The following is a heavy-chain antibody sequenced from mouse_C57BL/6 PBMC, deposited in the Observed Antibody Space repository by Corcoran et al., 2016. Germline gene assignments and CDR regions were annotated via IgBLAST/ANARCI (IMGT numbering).Heavy chain of an antibody. V-gene: IGHV9-3*01. CDR2: INTYSGVP. CDR1: GYTFTTYG. CDR3: ASYYYGSLDY. J-gene: IGHJ2*01. D-gene: IGHD1-1*01. Sequence: QIQLVQSGPELKKPGETVKISCKASGYTFTTYGMSWVKQAPGKGLKWMGWINTYSGVPTYADDFKGRFAFSLETSASTAYLQINNLKNEDTATYFCASYYYGSLDYWGQGTTLTVSS.